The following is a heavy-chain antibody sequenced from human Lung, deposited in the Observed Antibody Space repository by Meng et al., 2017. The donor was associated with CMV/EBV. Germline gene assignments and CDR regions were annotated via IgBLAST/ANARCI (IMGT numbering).Heavy chain of an antibody. D-gene: IGHD4-17*01. CDR2: INPNSGDT. CDR1: GYTFTGYY. V-gene: IGHV1-2*02. J-gene: IGHJ6*02. CDR3: ARLDDYGDTSKFDV. Sequence: SVXVSXXTFGYTFTGYYIHWVRQAPGPGLEWMGWINPNSGDTTYAQNFQGRVTMTRDTSITTAYMELSRLRSDDTAVYYCARLDDYGDTSKFDVWGQGTXVNVYS.